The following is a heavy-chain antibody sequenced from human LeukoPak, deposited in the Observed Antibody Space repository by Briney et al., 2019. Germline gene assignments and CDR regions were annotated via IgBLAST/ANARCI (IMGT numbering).Heavy chain of an antibody. CDR3: ARSPSLLYGMDV. CDR1: GFTFSSYA. J-gene: IGHJ6*02. Sequence: QPGRSLRLSCAASGFTFSSYAMHWVRQAPGKGLEWVAVISYDGSNKYYADSVKGRFTISRDNSKNTLYLQMNSLRAEDTAVYYCARSPSLLYGMDVWGQGTTVTVSS. V-gene: IGHV3-30*04. CDR2: ISYDGSNK.